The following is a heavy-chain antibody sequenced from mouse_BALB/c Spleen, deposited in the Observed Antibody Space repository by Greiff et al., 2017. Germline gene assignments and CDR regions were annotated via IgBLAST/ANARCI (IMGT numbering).Heavy chain of an antibody. CDR1: GFSLTSYG. CDR2: IWSGGST. J-gene: IGHJ3*01. Sequence: VMLVESGPGLVQPSQSLSITCTVSGFSLTSYGVHWVRQSPGKGLEWLGVIWSGGSTDYNAAFISRLSISKDNSKSQVFFKMNSLQADDTAIYYCARKSDGYHAWFAYWGQGTLVTVSA. V-gene: IGHV2-4-1*01. D-gene: IGHD2-3*01. CDR3: ARKSDGYHAWFAY.